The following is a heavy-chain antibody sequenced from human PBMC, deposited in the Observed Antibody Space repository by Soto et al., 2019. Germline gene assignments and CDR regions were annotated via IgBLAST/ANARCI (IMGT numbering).Heavy chain of an antibody. J-gene: IGHJ4*02. CDR3: AKTHDYDFWSGSSS. Sequence: PGGSLRLSCAASGFTFSSYSMNWVRQAPGKGLEWVSAISGSGGSTYYADSVKGRFTISRDNSKNTLYLQMNSLRAEDTAVYYCAKTHDYDFWSGSSSWGQGTLVTVSS. CDR1: GFTFSSYS. CDR2: ISGSGGST. V-gene: IGHV3-23*01. D-gene: IGHD3-3*01.